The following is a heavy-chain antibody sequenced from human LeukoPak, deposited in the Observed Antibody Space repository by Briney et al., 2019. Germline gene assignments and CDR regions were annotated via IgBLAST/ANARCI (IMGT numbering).Heavy chain of an antibody. J-gene: IGHJ6*03. Sequence: ASVKVSCKASGYTFTRYYMHWVRQAPGQGLEWMGWINPNSGGTNYAQKFQGRVTMTRDTSISTAYMELSRLRSDDTAVYYCARDPRLQLALGYYMDVWGKGTTVTVSS. V-gene: IGHV1-2*02. D-gene: IGHD4-11*01. CDR2: INPNSGGT. CDR3: ARDPRLQLALGYYMDV. CDR1: GYTFTRYY.